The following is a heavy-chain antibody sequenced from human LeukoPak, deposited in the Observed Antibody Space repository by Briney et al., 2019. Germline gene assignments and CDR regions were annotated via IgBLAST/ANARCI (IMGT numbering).Heavy chain of an antibody. V-gene: IGHV3-23*01. D-gene: IGHD6-13*01. CDR2: ITGGGGST. CDR1: EFTFSSFA. Sequence: GGSLRLSCAASEFTFSSFAMLWVRQAPGEGLECVSAITGGGGSTYHADSVKGRFTISRDNSKSTLYLQMNSLRVEDTAVYYCAKGSAGSRPYYFDYWGQGTLVTVSS. J-gene: IGHJ4*02. CDR3: AKGSAGSRPYYFDY.